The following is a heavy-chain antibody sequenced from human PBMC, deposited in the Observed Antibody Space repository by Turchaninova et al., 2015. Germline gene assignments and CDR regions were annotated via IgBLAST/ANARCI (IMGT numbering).Heavy chain of an antibody. Sequence: QVQLVQSGAEVKKPGASVRVSCTASGYNFITYGISWVRQAPGQGREWMAWCTTSSADTNYAQKVQGRVTRSTDTATNTFYLELRSLTSDDTAVYYCARSGTSSHWYFDLWGHGTVVAVSS. V-gene: IGHV1-18*04. CDR2: CTTSSADT. CDR1: GYNFITYG. D-gene: IGHD2-2*01. CDR3: ARSGTSSHWYFDL. J-gene: IGHJ2*01.